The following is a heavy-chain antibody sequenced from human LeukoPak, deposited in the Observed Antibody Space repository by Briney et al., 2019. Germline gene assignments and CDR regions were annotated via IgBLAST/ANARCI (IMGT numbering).Heavy chain of an antibody. CDR3: ARVFVEQQLVYFDY. CDR2: IIPIFGTA. D-gene: IGHD6-13*01. CDR1: GGTFSSYA. J-gene: IGHJ4*02. V-gene: IGHV1-69*05. Sequence: SVKVSCKASGGTFSSYAISWVRQAPGQGLEWMGGIIPIFGTANYAQKLQGGVTMTTDTSTSTAYMELRSLRSDDTAVYYCARVFVEQQLVYFDYWGQGTLVTVSS.